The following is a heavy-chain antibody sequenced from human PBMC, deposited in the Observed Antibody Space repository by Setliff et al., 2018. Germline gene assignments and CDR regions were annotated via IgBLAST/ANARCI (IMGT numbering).Heavy chain of an antibody. V-gene: IGHV3-7*01. J-gene: IGHJ4*02. CDR1: GFTLGDYA. CDR2: INPHGSEK. D-gene: IGHD3-10*01. CDR3: FGAGTCSY. Sequence: GGSLRLSCTASGFTLGDYAMSWVRQAPGKGLEWLASINPHGSEKYYADSVKGRFTISRDNAKNSLSLQMNNLRTEDTAVYYCFGAGTCSYWGQGTLVTVSS.